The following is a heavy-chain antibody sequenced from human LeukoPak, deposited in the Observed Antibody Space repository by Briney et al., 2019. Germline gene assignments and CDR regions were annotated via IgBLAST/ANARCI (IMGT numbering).Heavy chain of an antibody. J-gene: IGHJ3*02. CDR3: ASGYSSSVLSSAAGYENAFDI. CDR1: GGSISSYY. Sequence: SETLSLTCTASGGSISSYYWSWIRQPAGKGLEWIGRIYTSGSTNYNPSLKSRVTMSVDTSKNQFSLKLSSVTAADTAVYYCASGYSSSVLSSAAGYENAFDIWGQGTMVTVSS. CDR2: IYTSGST. V-gene: IGHV4-4*07. D-gene: IGHD6-6*01.